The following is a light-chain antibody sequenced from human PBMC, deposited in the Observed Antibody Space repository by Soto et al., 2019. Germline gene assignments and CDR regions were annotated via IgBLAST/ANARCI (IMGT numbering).Light chain of an antibody. CDR1: QSISSSY. CDR3: QQYGSSPVT. V-gene: IGKV3-20*01. J-gene: IGKJ4*01. Sequence: EIVLTQSPGTLSLSPGERATLSCRASQSISSSYLAWYQQIPGQAPRLLIYGASVRATGIPDRFSGSGSGTDFTLTISRLEPEDFAVYFCQQYGSSPVTFGGGTKVDTK. CDR2: GAS.